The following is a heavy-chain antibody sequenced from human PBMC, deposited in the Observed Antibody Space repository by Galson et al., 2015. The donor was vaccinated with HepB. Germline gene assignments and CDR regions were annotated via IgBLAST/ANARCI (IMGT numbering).Heavy chain of an antibody. Sequence: QSGAEVKKPGESLKISCKVSGYTLTELSMHWVRQAPGKWLEWMGGFDPEDGETIYAQKFQGRVTMTEDTSTDTAYMELSSLRSEDTAVYYCATDHGSGTTRAAFDIWGQGTMVTVSS. V-gene: IGHV1-24*01. CDR2: FDPEDGET. D-gene: IGHD1-1*01. CDR1: GYTLTELS. J-gene: IGHJ3*02. CDR3: ATDHGSGTTRAAFDI.